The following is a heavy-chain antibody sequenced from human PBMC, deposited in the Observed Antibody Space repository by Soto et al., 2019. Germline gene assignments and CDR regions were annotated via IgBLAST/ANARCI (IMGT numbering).Heavy chain of an antibody. CDR2: IYYSGST. D-gene: IGHD1-26*01. J-gene: IGHJ4*02. CDR1: GGSISSGGYY. CDR3: ASGKDRSDDFDF. V-gene: IGHV4-31*03. Sequence: SETLSLTCTVSGGSISSGGYYWSWIRQHPGKGLEWIGYIYYSGSTYYNPSLKSRVTISVDKSNNQFSVKLSSVTAADTAVYYCASGKDRSDDFDFWGQGALVTVSS.